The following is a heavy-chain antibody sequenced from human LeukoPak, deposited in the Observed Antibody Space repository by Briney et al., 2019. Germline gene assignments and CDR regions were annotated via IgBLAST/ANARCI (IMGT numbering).Heavy chain of an antibody. CDR2: ISYDGSNE. Sequence: PGRSLRLSCAASGFAFGTYPVHWVRQAPGKGLEWVAVISYDGSNEYYADSVKGRFTISRDNSKNTLYLQMSSLRAEDTAVYYCAKEFNRGLPDYWGQGTLVTVPS. V-gene: IGHV3-30*04. J-gene: IGHJ4*02. CDR1: GFAFGTYP. D-gene: IGHD2-21*01. CDR3: AKEFNRGLPDY.